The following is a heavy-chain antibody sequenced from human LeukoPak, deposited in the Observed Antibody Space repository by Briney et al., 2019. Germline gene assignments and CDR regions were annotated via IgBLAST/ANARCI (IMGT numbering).Heavy chain of an antibody. V-gene: IGHV1-24*01. CDR3: ARDRSSSWFVFDY. J-gene: IGHJ4*02. Sequence: ASVKVSCKVSGYTLTELSMHWVRQAPGQGLEWMGGFDPEDGETIYAQKFQGRVTMTEDTSTDTAYMELSRLRSDDTAVYYCARDRSSSWFVFDYWGQGTLVTVSS. CDR2: FDPEDGET. D-gene: IGHD6-13*01. CDR1: GYTLTELS.